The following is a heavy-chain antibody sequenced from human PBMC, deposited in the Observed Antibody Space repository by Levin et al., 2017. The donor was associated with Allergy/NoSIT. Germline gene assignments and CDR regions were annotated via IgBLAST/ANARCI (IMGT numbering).Heavy chain of an antibody. CDR1: GFTFSSYG. J-gene: IGHJ4*02. CDR3: AKADDSSGWSG. Sequence: GGSLRLSCAASGFTFSSYGMHWVRQAPGKGLEWVAVISYDGSNKYYADSVKGRFTISRDNSKNTLYLQMNSLRAEDTAVYYCAKADDSSGWSGWGQGTLVTVSS. CDR2: ISYDGSNK. D-gene: IGHD6-19*01. V-gene: IGHV3-30*18.